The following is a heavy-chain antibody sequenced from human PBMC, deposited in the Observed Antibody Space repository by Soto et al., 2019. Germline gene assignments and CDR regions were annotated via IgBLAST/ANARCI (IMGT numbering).Heavy chain of an antibody. D-gene: IGHD6-19*01. Sequence: ASVKVSCKASGYTFTSYYMHWVRQAPGQGLEWMGWINPNSGGTNYAQKFQGRVTMTRDTSISTAYMELSRLRSDDTAVYYCAREVAQPGIAVAGTNWFDPWGQGTLVTVSS. J-gene: IGHJ5*02. V-gene: IGHV1-2*02. CDR1: GYTFTSYY. CDR3: AREVAQPGIAVAGTNWFDP. CDR2: INPNSGGT.